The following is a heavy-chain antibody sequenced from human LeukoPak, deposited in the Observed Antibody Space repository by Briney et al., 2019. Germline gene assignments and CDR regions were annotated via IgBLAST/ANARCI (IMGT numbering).Heavy chain of an antibody. D-gene: IGHD3-9*01. J-gene: IGHJ4*02. CDR3: AKNFDWLNYYFDY. CDR1: GFTFSSNA. Sequence: GGSLRLSCAASGFTFSSNAMSWVRQAPGKGLEWVSAISGSGGSTYYADSVKGRFTISRDNSKNTLYLQMNSLRAEDTAVYYCAKNFDWLNYYFDYWGQGTLVTVSS. V-gene: IGHV3-23*01. CDR2: ISGSGGST.